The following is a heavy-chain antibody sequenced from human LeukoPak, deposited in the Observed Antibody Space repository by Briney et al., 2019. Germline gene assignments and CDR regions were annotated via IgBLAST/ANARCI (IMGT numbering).Heavy chain of an antibody. Sequence: GESLKISCKGSGYGFPTYWIGWVRQMPGKGLEWMGIIYPDDSDTRYSPSFEGQVTISADKSISTAYLQWSSLKASDTAMYYCARRRGYSSGWATSGPYYFDYWGQGTLVTVSS. CDR2: IYPDDSDT. V-gene: IGHV5-51*01. D-gene: IGHD6-19*01. J-gene: IGHJ4*02. CDR3: ARRRGYSSGWATSGPYYFDY. CDR1: GYGFPTYW.